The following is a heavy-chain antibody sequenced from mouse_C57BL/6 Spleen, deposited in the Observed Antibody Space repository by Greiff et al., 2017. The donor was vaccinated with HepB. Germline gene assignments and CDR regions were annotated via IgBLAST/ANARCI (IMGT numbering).Heavy chain of an antibody. CDR2: IHPNSGST. D-gene: IGHD1-1*01. Sequence: QVQLQQPGAELVKPGASVKLSCKASGYTFTSYWMHWVKQRPGQGLEWIGMIHPNSGSTNYNEKFKSKATLTVDKSSSTAYMQLSSLTSEDSAVYYCARSGHYYGSSSVAYWGQGTLVTVSA. CDR3: ARSGHYYGSSSVAY. J-gene: IGHJ3*01. V-gene: IGHV1-64*01. CDR1: GYTFTSYW.